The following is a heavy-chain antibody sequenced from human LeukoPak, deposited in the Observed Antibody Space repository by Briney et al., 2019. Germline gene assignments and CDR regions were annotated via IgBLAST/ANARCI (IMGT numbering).Heavy chain of an antibody. CDR2: INHSGST. D-gene: IGHD3-3*01. CDR1: GGSFSGYY. CDR3: ARVGWSGLEIN. J-gene: IGHJ4*02. Sequence: PSETLSLTCAVYGGSFSGYYWSWIRQPPGKGLEWIGEINHSGSTNYNPSLKSRVTISVDTSKNQFSLKLCSVTAADTAVYYCARVGWSGLEINWGQGTLVTASS. V-gene: IGHV4-34*01.